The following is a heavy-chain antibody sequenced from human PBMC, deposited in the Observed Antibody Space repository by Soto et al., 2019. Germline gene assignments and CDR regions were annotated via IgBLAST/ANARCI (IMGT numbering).Heavy chain of an antibody. V-gene: IGHV3-33*01. D-gene: IGHD2-2*01. J-gene: IGHJ4*02. Sequence: GGSLRLSCAASGFTFSSYGMHWVRQAPGKGLEWVAVIWYDGSNKYYADSVKGRFTISRDNSKNTLYLQMNSLRAEDTAVYYCARGPGRNHVPNRTHYFDYWGQGTLVTVSS. CDR2: IWYDGSNK. CDR1: GFTFSSYG. CDR3: ARGPGRNHVPNRTHYFDY.